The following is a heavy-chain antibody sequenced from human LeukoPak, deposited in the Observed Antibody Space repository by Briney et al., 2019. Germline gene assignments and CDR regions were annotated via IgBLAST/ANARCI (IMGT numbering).Heavy chain of an antibody. J-gene: IGHJ6*03. CDR3: ARTTEGGYTYGYFYYYYMDV. CDR1: GGSISSYY. V-gene: IGHV4-59*01. Sequence: MPSETLSLTCTVSGGSISSYYWSWIRQPLGKGLEWIGYIYYSGSTNYNPSLKSRVTISVDTSKNQFSLKLTSVTAADTAVYYCARTTEGGYTYGYFYYYYMDVWGKGTTVTISS. D-gene: IGHD5-18*01. CDR2: IYYSGST.